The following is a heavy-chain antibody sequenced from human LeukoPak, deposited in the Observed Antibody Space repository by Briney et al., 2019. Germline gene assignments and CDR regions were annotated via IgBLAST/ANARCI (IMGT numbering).Heavy chain of an antibody. D-gene: IGHD3-10*01. Sequence: SETLSLTCTVSGDSISSSYWSWIRQPPGKGLEWIGYIYYSGSTNYNPSLKSRVTISVDTSKNQFSLKLNSVTAADTAVYYCARNRLYGSGSGDFDHWGQGTLVTVSS. CDR3: ARNRLYGSGSGDFDH. CDR2: IYYSGST. CDR1: GDSISSSY. J-gene: IGHJ4*02. V-gene: IGHV4-59*01.